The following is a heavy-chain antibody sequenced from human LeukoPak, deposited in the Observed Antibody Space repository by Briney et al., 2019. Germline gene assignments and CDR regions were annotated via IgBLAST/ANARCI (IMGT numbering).Heavy chain of an antibody. J-gene: IGHJ4*02. V-gene: IGHV3-15*01. Sequence: KPRGSPRLPCAASGFTFSNAWMSWVRQAPGKGLEWVGLIKSKTEGGTTDYAAPVKGRFTISRDDSKNTLYLQMNSLKTEDTAVYYCTTVSPSALNSYSSRYDYWGQGTLVTVSS. CDR3: TTVSPSALNSYSSRYDY. CDR1: GFTFSNAW. D-gene: IGHD6-19*01. CDR2: IKSKTEGGTT.